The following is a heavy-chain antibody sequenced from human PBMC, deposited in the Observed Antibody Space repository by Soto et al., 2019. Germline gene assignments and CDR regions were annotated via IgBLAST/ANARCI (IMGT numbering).Heavy chain of an antibody. CDR3: ATARSYDFWSGYYFDY. J-gene: IGHJ4*02. Sequence: ASVKVSCKVSGYTLTELSMHWVRQAPGKGLEWMGGFDPEDGETIYAQKFQGRVTMTEDTSTDTAYMELSSLRSEDTAVYYCATARSYDFWSGYYFDYCGQGTLVTVSS. D-gene: IGHD3-3*01. CDR2: FDPEDGET. CDR1: GYTLTELS. V-gene: IGHV1-24*01.